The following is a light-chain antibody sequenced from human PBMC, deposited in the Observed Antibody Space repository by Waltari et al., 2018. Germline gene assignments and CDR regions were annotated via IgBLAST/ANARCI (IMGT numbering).Light chain of an antibody. CDR2: AAS. J-gene: IGKJ1*01. Sequence: DIQMTQSPSSLSASVGDRVTITCRASQSISSYLNWDQQKPGKAPKLLIYAASSLQSGVPSRFSGSGSGTDFTLTISSLQPEDFATYCCQQSYRTPTFGQGTKVELK. CDR1: QSISSY. CDR3: QQSYRTPT. V-gene: IGKV1-39*01.